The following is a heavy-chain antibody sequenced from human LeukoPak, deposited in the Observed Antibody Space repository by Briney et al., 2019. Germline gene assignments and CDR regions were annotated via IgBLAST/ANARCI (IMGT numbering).Heavy chain of an antibody. CDR1: GFTFSSYS. V-gene: IGHV3-48*01. J-gene: IGHJ6*02. Sequence: SGGSLRLSCAASGFTFSSYSMNWVRQAPGKGLEWVSYISSSSSTIYYADSVKGRFTISRDNAKNSLYLQMNSLRAEDTAVYYCARGEQQLVLLHHYYYYGMDVWGQGTTVTVSS. D-gene: IGHD6-13*01. CDR2: ISSSSSTI. CDR3: ARGEQQLVLLHHYYYYGMDV.